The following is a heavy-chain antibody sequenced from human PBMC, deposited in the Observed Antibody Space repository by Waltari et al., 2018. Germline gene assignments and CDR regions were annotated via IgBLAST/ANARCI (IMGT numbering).Heavy chain of an antibody. Sequence: QVQLQQWGAGLLKPSETLSLTCAVYGGSFSGYYWSWIRQPPGKGLEWIGEINHSGSTNYNPSLKSRVTISVDTSKNQFSLKLSSVTAADTAVYYCARVDYGGEIYWGQGTLVTVSS. CDR3: ARVDYGGEIY. CDR2: INHSGST. D-gene: IGHD4-17*01. J-gene: IGHJ4*02. V-gene: IGHV4-34*01. CDR1: GGSFSGYY.